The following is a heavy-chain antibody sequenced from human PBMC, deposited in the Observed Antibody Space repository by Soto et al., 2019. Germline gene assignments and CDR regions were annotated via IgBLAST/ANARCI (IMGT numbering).Heavy chain of an antibody. Sequence: QITLKESGPTLVRPTQTLTLTCAFSGFSLSTSGVGVGWIRQPPGKALEWLAVIYWDDSKHYSPSLRSRLTITKDTSKNQLFLTMTNMDPMDTGTYYCAHKGPEDWPLDYWGQGTLVTVSS. CDR3: AHKGPEDWPLDY. CDR2: IYWDDSK. J-gene: IGHJ4*02. D-gene: IGHD3-9*01. V-gene: IGHV2-5*02. CDR1: GFSLSTSGVG.